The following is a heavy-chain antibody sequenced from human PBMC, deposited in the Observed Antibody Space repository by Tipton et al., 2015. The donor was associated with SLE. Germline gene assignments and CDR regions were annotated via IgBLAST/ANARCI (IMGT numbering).Heavy chain of an antibody. Sequence: SLRLSCAASGFTFSNFGMHWVRQAPGKGLEWVAAISSDGTNKVYVDSVKGRFTISRDNSKNTLYLQMNSLRAEDTAVYYCAPHPVVVTEWFDPWGQGTLVTVSS. V-gene: IGHV3-33*05. CDR3: APHPVVVTEWFDP. CDR2: ISSDGTNK. J-gene: IGHJ5*02. CDR1: GFTFSNFG. D-gene: IGHD2-21*02.